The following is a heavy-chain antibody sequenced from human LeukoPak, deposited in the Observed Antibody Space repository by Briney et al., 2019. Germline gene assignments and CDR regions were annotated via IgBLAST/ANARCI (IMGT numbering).Heavy chain of an antibody. D-gene: IGHD1-26*01. Sequence: SETLSLTCTVSGRPISSYDWSWIRQPAGKGLEWIGRFYTSGSNNYNPSLKSRVTISVDKSKNQFSLKLSSVTAADTAVYYCAREPGSGSYVDCWGQGSLVTVCS. CDR2: FYTSGSN. CDR3: AREPGSGSYVDC. J-gene: IGHJ4*02. CDR1: GRPISSYD. V-gene: IGHV4-4*07.